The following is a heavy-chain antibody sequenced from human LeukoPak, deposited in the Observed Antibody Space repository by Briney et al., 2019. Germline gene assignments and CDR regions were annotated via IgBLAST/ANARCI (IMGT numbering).Heavy chain of an antibody. V-gene: IGHV3-23*01. CDR3: AKGGYDSSGYPIDY. Sequence: GGSLRLSCAASGFTFSSYAMSWIRQAPGKGLEWVTGISASGGSTYFADSVKGRFTISRDNSKNTLYLQMNSLRADDTAVYYCAKGGYDSSGYPIDYWGQGTLVTVSS. CDR2: ISASGGST. D-gene: IGHD3-22*01. J-gene: IGHJ4*02. CDR1: GFTFSSYA.